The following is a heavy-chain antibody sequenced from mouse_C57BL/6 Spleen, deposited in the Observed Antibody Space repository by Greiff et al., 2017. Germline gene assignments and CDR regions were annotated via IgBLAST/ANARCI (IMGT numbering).Heavy chain of an antibody. J-gene: IGHJ4*01. Sequence: VKLVESGAELVRPGTSVKMSCKASGYTFTNYWIGWAKPRPGHGLEWIGDIYPGGGYTNYNEKFKGKATLTADKSSSTAYMQFSSLTSEDSAIYYCAREGWLLKDYYAMDYWGQGTSVTVSS. CDR3: AREGWLLKDYYAMDY. V-gene: IGHV1-63*01. D-gene: IGHD2-3*01. CDR2: IYPGGGYT. CDR1: GYTFTNYW.